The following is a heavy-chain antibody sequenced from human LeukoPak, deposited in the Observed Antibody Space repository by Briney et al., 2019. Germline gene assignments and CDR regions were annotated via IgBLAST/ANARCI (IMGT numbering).Heavy chain of an antibody. D-gene: IGHD1-26*01. V-gene: IGHV6-1*01. CDR2: TYYRSKWYN. CDR1: GDSVSSNSAA. J-gene: IGHJ6*02. CDR3: ARDREAGTSYYYGMDI. Sequence: LQTLSVTCAISGDSVSSNSAAWNWIRQSPSRGLEWLGRTYYRSKWYNDYAVSVKSRITINPDTSKNQFSLQLNSVTPEATAVYYCARDREAGTSYYYGMDIWGQGTTVTVSS.